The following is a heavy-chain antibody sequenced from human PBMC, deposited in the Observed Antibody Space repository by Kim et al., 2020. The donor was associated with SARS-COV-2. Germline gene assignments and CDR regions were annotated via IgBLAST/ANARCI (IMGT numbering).Heavy chain of an antibody. CDR3: VRYGRSYGAVH. CDR1: GFTFSDYA. CDR2: TTRDGGGS. J-gene: IGHJ4*02. V-gene: IGHV3-64D*06. D-gene: IGHD3-16*01. Sequence: GGSLRLSCSASGFTFSDYAIHWVRRTPGKGLQYVSVTTRDGGGSFYADSVKDRFTIFRDNSKNTLFLQMSGLRIEDTAIYYCVRYGRSYGAVHWGQGTLVSVS.